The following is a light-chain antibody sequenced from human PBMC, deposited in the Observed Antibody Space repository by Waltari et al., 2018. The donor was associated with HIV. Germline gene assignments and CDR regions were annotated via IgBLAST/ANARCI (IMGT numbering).Light chain of an antibody. CDR2: GAS. CDR3: QQAVSPLLT. V-gene: IGKV1-12*01. CDR1: RDISSL. J-gene: IGKJ4*01. Sequence: DIQMTQSPSSVSASVGDRVTITCRASRDISSLLAWYQQTPGKAPKLLIYGASSLQSGVPSRFSGSGSGTHFTLTINSLQPEDFGTYYCQQAVSPLLTFGGGTKVDIK.